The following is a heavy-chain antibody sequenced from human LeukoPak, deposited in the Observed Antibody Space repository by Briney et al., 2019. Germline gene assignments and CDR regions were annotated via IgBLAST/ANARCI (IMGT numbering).Heavy chain of an antibody. CDR1: GGSISDYY. D-gene: IGHD3-10*01. CDR3: ARHYVRGVNWFDP. V-gene: IGHV4-4*07. J-gene: IGHJ5*02. CDR2: LYSSGST. Sequence: PSETLSLTCNVSGGSISDYYWSWPRRPAGEGLEWIGRLYSSGSTIYNPSLKSRVTISVDTSKNQFSLKLASVTAADTAVYYCARHYVRGVNWFDPWGQGIMVTVSS.